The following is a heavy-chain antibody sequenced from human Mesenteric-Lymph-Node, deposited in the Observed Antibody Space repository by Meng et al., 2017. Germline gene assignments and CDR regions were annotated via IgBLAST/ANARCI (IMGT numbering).Heavy chain of an antibody. CDR1: GFTFSSYE. Sequence: GESLKISCAASGFTFSSYEMNWVRQAPGKGLEWVSYISSSGSTIYYADSVKGRFTISRDNAKNSLYLQMNSLRAEDTAVYYCARDFPYYYGSGSYYNDYWGQGTLVTVSS. J-gene: IGHJ4*02. V-gene: IGHV3-48*03. D-gene: IGHD3-10*01. CDR2: ISSSGSTI. CDR3: ARDFPYYYGSGSYYNDY.